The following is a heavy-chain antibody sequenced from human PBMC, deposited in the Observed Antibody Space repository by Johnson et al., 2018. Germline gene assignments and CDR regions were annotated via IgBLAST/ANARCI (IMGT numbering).Heavy chain of an antibody. Sequence: QVQLQELGPGLVKPSETLSLTCTVSGGSISNYYWSWIRQPPGKGLEWIGYIYYSGSTNYNPSPKSRVIITVDTSKNQFSLMLSSVPAADKAVYYCAGDNGDYYYYYMDGRGKGTTVNVSS. CDR3: AGDNGDYYYYYMDG. CDR2: IYYSGST. J-gene: IGHJ6*03. D-gene: IGHD4-17*01. CDR1: GGSISNYY. V-gene: IGHV4-59*01.